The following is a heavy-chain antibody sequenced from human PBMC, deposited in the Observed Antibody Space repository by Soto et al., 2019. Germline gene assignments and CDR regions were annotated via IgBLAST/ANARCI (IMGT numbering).Heavy chain of an antibody. J-gene: IGHJ5*02. CDR3: ARDLYCSSTNCYGGGWFDP. CDR1: CYSIISGYS. D-gene: IGHD2-2*01. V-gene: IGHV4-38-2*02. CDR2: IYHSGTT. Sequence: PSETLSLTCTFSCYSIISGYSWAWIRQPPGKGLEWIGSIYHSGTTYLNPSLKSRITISVDTSKNQFSLKLTSVTAADTAVYYCARDLYCSSTNCYGGGWFDPWGQGNLVTVSS.